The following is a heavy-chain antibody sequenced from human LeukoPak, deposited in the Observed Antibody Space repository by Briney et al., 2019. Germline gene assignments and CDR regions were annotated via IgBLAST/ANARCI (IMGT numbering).Heavy chain of an antibody. J-gene: IGHJ4*02. CDR2: IKQDGSEK. CDR3: VRDRYCSRTSCYYLDY. Sequence: GGSLRLSCAASGFTFSSYWMSWVRQAPGKGLEWVANIKQDGSEKNYVDSVKGRFTVFRDNAKNSLYLQMNSLRAEDTAVYYCVRDRYCSRTSCYYLDYWGQGTLVTVSS. D-gene: IGHD2-2*01. V-gene: IGHV3-7*01. CDR1: GFTFSSYW.